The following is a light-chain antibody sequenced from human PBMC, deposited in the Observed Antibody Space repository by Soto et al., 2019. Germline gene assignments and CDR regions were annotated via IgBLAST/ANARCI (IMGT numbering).Light chain of an antibody. CDR2: DAS. CDR3: QQYDNLPLT. Sequence: DIQLTQSPSSLSASVGDRVTITCQASQDISNYLNWYQHKPGKAPKLLIYDASNLQTGVPSRFSGSASGTDFTFAISSLQPEDIATYYCQQYDNLPLTFGGGTKVQIK. CDR1: QDISNY. J-gene: IGKJ4*01. V-gene: IGKV1-33*01.